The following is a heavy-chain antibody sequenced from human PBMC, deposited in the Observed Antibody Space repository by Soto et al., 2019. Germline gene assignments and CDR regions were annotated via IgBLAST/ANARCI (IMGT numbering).Heavy chain of an antibody. CDR1: GDSVSSNTAA. V-gene: IGHV6-1*01. CDR3: ARGVAGSGFDL. D-gene: IGHD6-19*01. Sequence: SQTLSLTCAISGDSVSSNTAAWNSIRSSPSGGLEWLGRTYYRSNWRHDYAVSVKSRITVNPDTSKNHFSLQLNSVTPDDTAVYYCARGVAGSGFDLWGQGTLVTVSS. J-gene: IGHJ4*02. CDR2: TYYRSNWRH.